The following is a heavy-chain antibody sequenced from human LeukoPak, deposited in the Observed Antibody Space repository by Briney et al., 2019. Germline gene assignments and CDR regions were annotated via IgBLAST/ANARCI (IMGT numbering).Heavy chain of an antibody. Sequence: GGSLRLSCAASGFTFSDYYMSWIRQAPGKGLEWVSYISGSDSPIYYADSVKGRFTISRDNSKNTLYLQRNSLRAEDTAVYYCAKRAHCTTSACYAFDIWGQGTMVTVSS. V-gene: IGHV3-11*01. D-gene: IGHD2-8*01. J-gene: IGHJ3*02. CDR1: GFTFSDYY. CDR3: AKRAHCTTSACYAFDI. CDR2: ISGSDSPI.